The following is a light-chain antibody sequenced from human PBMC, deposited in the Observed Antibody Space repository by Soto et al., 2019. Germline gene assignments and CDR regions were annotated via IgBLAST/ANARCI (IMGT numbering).Light chain of an antibody. CDR2: GNS. CDR3: QSYDISLSGSV. CDR1: SSNIGAGYD. Sequence: QSVLAQPPSVSGAPGQRVTISCTGSSSNIGAGYDVHWYQQLPGIAPKLLIYGNSNRPSGVPDRFSGSKSVTSASLAITGLQAEDEADYYCQSYDISLSGSVFGGGTKLTVL. J-gene: IGLJ2*01. V-gene: IGLV1-40*01.